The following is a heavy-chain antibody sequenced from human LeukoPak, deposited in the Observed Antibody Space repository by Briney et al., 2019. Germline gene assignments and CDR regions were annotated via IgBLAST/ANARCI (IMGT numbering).Heavy chain of an antibody. CDR3: ARAYYDFLWGTHNWLDP. V-gene: IGHV4-61*02. D-gene: IGHD3-16*01. Sequence: SETLSLTCTVSGDSISNGTDYWNWIRQPAGKGLEWIGRSYSTGSTNYNPSLKSRVTISVDTSKNGFSLELSSVTDADTAVYYCARAYYDFLWGTHNWLDPWGQGTLVTVSS. CDR1: GDSISNGTDY. J-gene: IGHJ5*02. CDR2: SYSTGST.